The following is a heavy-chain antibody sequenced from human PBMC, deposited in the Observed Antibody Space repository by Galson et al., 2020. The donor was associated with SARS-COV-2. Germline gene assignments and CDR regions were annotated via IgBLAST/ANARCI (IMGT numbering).Heavy chain of an antibody. D-gene: IGHD2-15*01. V-gene: IGHV3-53*01. CDR1: GFTVSSNY. Sequence: METGGSLRLSCAASGFTVSSNYMSWVRQAPGKGLEWVSVIYSGGSTYYADSVKGRFTISRDNSKNTLYLQMNSLRAEDTAVYYCAREGLGYCSGGSCYRYSGLGMDVWGQGTTVTVSS. CDR3: AREGLGYCSGGSCYRYSGLGMDV. J-gene: IGHJ6*02. CDR2: IYSGGST.